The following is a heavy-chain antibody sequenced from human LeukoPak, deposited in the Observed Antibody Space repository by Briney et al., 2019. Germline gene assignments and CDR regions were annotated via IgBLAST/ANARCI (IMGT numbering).Heavy chain of an antibody. Sequence: SETLSLTCTVSGDSMSCYYWGWIRQPPGKGLEWIGDIYYSGSTNYNPSLKSRVIILADTSKNQFSLRLSSATAADTAVYYCARDRGITGNLGWFDPWGQGTLVTVSS. CDR1: GDSMSCYY. CDR2: IYYSGST. J-gene: IGHJ5*02. CDR3: ARDRGITGNLGWFDP. V-gene: IGHV4-59*01. D-gene: IGHD1-20*01.